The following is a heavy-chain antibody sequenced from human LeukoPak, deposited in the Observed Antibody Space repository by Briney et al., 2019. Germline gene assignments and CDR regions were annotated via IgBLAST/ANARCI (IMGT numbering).Heavy chain of an antibody. CDR1: GFSFNRRG. Sequence: GESLRLSCATSGFSFNRRGMNWVRQPPGKGLEWVSYISPRSETIFYAESVQGRFAVSRDDAKGSLYLQMHTLRVEDTVVYYCARIDGPTVFTYYMDLWGKGTTVTVAS. CDR2: ISPRSETI. D-gene: IGHD3-16*01. CDR3: ARIDGPTVFTYYMDL. V-gene: IGHV3-48*04. J-gene: IGHJ6*03.